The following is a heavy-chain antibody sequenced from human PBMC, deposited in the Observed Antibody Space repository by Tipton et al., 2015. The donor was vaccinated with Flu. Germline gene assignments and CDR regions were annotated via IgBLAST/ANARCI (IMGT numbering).Heavy chain of an antibody. CDR1: GYSISSGYY. D-gene: IGHD6-25*01. CDR2: IYHSGST. Sequence: TLSLTCTVSGYSISSGYYWGWIRQLPGKGLEWIGSIYHSGSTYYNPSLKSRVTISVDTSKNQFSLKLSSVTAADTAVYYCARAIRAAYYFDYWGQGTLVTVSS. CDR3: ARAIRAAYYFDY. J-gene: IGHJ4*02. V-gene: IGHV4-38-2*02.